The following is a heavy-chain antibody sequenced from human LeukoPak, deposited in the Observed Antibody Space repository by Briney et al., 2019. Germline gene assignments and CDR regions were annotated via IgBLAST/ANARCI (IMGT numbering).Heavy chain of an antibody. Sequence: ASVKVSCKASGYTFINHDINWVRQATGQGLEWLGWMNSNTGNTGYAQRFQGRVTMTRDTSISTAYLELSSLRSDDTAVYYCAREGGTIPLGYWGQGTLVTVSS. D-gene: IGHD3-16*01. CDR2: MNSNTGNT. V-gene: IGHV1-8*01. CDR3: AREGGTIPLGY. J-gene: IGHJ4*02. CDR1: GYTFINHD.